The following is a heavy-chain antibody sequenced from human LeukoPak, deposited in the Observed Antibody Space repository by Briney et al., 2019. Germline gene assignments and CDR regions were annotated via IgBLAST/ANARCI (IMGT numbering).Heavy chain of an antibody. V-gene: IGHV4-39*07. CDR2: IYYSGST. CDR3: ARGTLEGYYDSSGYYYDPPNFDY. CDR1: GXXIXSSXWX. Sequence: SEXXSXTCTXXGXXIXSSXWXXXWIRQPPGRGLEWIGSIYYSGSTYYNPARKSRVTISVDTSQHQFSLKLSSVTAADTAVYYCARGTLEGYYDSSGYYYDPPNFDYWGQGTLVTVSS. D-gene: IGHD3-22*01. J-gene: IGHJ4*02.